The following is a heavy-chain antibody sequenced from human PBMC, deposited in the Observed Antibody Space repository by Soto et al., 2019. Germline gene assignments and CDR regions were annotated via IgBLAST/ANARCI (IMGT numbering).Heavy chain of an antibody. CDR3: ARLGSGSLFDY. Sequence: TSETLSLTCTVSGGSISSSSYYWGWIRQPPGKGLEWIGSIYYSGSTYYNPSLKSRVTISVDTSKNQFALKLSSVTAADTAVYYCARLGSGSLFDYWGQGTLVTVSS. CDR2: IYYSGST. J-gene: IGHJ4*02. V-gene: IGHV4-39*01. D-gene: IGHD1-26*01. CDR1: GGSISSSSYY.